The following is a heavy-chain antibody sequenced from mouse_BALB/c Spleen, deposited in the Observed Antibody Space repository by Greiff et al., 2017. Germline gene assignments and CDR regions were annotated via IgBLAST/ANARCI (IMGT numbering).Heavy chain of an antibody. CDR2: ISSGSSTI. Sequence: EVKVEESGGGLVQPGGSRKLSCAASGFTFSSFGMHWVRQAPEKGLEWVAYISSGSSTIYYADTVKGRFTISRDNPKNTLFLQMTSLRSEDTAMYYCARYATATYYLDYWGQGTTLTVSS. J-gene: IGHJ2*01. CDR3: ARYATATYYLDY. D-gene: IGHD1-2*01. CDR1: GFTFSSFG. V-gene: IGHV5-17*02.